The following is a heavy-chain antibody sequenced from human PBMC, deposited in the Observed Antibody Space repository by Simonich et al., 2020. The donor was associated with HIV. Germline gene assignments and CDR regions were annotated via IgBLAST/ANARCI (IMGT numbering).Heavy chain of an antibody. CDR2: INHSGNT. V-gene: IGHV4-34*01. J-gene: IGHJ6*03. Sequence: QVQLQQWGAGLLKPSETLSLTCAVYGGSLSGYFWSWIRQPPGKGLEWIGEINHSGNTNYNPSRKSRVTTSVDTSKNQFSLKLSSVTAADTAVYYCARGGGTYYGGFYYMDVWGKGTTVTVSS. CDR1: GGSLSGYF. CDR3: ARGGGTYYGGFYYMDV. D-gene: IGHD1-26*01.